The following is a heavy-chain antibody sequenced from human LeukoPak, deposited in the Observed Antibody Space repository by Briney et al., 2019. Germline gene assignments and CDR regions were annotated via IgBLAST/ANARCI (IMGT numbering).Heavy chain of an antibody. D-gene: IGHD3-22*01. Sequence: SETLSLTCAVYGGSFSGYYWSWIRQPPGKGLEWIGEINHSGSTNYNPSLKSRVTISVDTSKNQFSLKLSSVTAADMAVYYCARRSRYYYDSSGYYDYWGQGTLVTVSS. V-gene: IGHV4-34*01. CDR1: GGSFSGYY. CDR2: INHSGST. J-gene: IGHJ4*02. CDR3: ARRSRYYYDSSGYYDY.